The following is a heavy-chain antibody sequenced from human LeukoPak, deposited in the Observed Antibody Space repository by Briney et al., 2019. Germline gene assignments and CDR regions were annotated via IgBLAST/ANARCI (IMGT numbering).Heavy chain of an antibody. CDR3: ARDQAMVRGVIITGDAFDI. V-gene: IGHV1-18*01. CDR2: ISAYNGNT. D-gene: IGHD3-10*01. CDR1: GYTFTSYG. Sequence: ASVKVSCKASGYTFTSYGISWVRQAPGQGLEWMGWISAYNGNTNYAQKLQGRVTMTTDTSTSTADMELRSLRSDDTAVYYCARDQAMVRGVIITGDAFDIWGQGTMVTVSS. J-gene: IGHJ3*02.